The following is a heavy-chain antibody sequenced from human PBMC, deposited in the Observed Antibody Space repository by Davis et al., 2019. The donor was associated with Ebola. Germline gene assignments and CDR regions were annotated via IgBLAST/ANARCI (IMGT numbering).Heavy chain of an antibody. V-gene: IGHV4-61*09. CDR2: IYTSGST. CDR3: ARERGLSGVYYYYGMDV. J-gene: IGHJ6*02. CDR1: GGSISSGNYY. Sequence: PSETLSLTCTVPGGSISSGNYYWSWIRQPAGKGLEWIGHIYTSGSTNYNPSLKSRVTISVDTSKNQFSLKLSSVTAADTAVYYCARERGLSGVYYYYGMDVWGQGTTVTVSS. D-gene: IGHD2-15*01.